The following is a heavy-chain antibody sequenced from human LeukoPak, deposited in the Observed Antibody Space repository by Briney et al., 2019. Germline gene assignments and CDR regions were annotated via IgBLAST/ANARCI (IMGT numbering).Heavy chain of an antibody. V-gene: IGHV1-2*02. CDR3: ARAGDIAVAGRIWFDP. CDR1: GYSFSSYD. Sequence: GASVKVSCKASGYSFSSYDINWVRQATGQGLEWMGWINPNNGGTNYAQKFQGRVTMTRDTSISTAYMELSRLRSDDTAMYYCARAGDIAVAGRIWFDPWGQGTLVTVSS. CDR2: INPNNGGT. J-gene: IGHJ5*02. D-gene: IGHD6-19*01.